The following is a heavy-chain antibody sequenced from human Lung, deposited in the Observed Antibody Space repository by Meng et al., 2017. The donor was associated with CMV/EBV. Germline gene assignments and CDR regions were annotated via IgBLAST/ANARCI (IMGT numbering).Heavy chain of an antibody. D-gene: IGHD2-15*01. CDR1: GFTVSSHY. V-gene: IGHV3-53*01. CDR2: IYNVGNT. J-gene: IGHJ3*02. Sequence: GESXKISCVASGFTVSSHYMSWVRQAPGQGLEWVSVIYNVGNTYYADPVTGRFTVSRDNSKNTLYLQMNTLRPEDTAVYYCANGHCSGAICSGAFDIWGQGTXVTVSS. CDR3: ANGHCSGAICSGAFDI.